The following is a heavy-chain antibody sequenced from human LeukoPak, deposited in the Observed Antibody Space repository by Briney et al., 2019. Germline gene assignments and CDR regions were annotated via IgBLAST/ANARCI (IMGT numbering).Heavy chain of an antibody. D-gene: IGHD2-2*03. CDR1: GFTFSSYE. J-gene: IGHJ6*04. V-gene: IGHV3-48*03. CDR2: ISSSGSTI. Sequence: GGSLRLSCAASGFTFSSYEMNWVRQAPGKGLEWVSYISSSGSTIYYADSVKGRFTISRDNAKNSLYLQMNSLRAEDTAVYYCARDNGYCSSTSRSGYYYGMDVWGKGTTVTVSS. CDR3: ARDNGYCSSTSRSGYYYGMDV.